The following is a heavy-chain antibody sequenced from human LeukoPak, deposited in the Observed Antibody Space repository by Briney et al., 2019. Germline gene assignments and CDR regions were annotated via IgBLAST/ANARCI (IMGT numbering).Heavy chain of an antibody. D-gene: IGHD3-10*01. CDR2: IYTSGST. CDR3: AREPRVRYGSGSSNWFDP. Sequence: SETLSLTCTVSGGSISSGSYYWSWIRQPAGEGLEWIGRIYTSGSTNYNPSLKSRVTISVDTSKNQFSLKLSSVTAADTAVYYCAREPRVRYGSGSSNWFDPWGQGTLVTVSS. V-gene: IGHV4-61*02. CDR1: GGSISSGSYY. J-gene: IGHJ5*02.